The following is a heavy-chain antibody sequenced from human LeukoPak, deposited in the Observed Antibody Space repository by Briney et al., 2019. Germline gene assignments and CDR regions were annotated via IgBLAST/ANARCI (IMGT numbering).Heavy chain of an antibody. Sequence: GGSLRLSCAASGFTFSSYWMAWVRQAPGKGLEWVANIKQDGSEKYYVDSVKGRFAISRDNAKNSLYLQMNSLRAEDTAVYYCARAPSPYYYGSGLDYWGQGTPVTVSS. CDR3: ARAPSPYYYGSGLDY. CDR1: GFTFSSYW. V-gene: IGHV3-7*01. J-gene: IGHJ4*02. CDR2: IKQDGSEK. D-gene: IGHD3-10*01.